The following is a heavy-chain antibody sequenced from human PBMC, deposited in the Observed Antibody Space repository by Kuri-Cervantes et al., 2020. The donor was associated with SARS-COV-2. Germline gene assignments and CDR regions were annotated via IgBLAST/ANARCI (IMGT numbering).Heavy chain of an antibody. Sequence: GGSRRLSCAASGFTFSSYAMSWVRQAPGKGLEWVSAISGSGGSTYYADSVKGRFTISRDNSKNTLYLQMNSLRAGDTAVYYCAKGGYSYGYAGHFDYWGQGTLVTVSS. CDR3: AKGGYSYGYAGHFDY. V-gene: IGHV3-23*01. CDR1: GFTFSSYA. CDR2: ISGSGGST. J-gene: IGHJ4*02. D-gene: IGHD5-18*01.